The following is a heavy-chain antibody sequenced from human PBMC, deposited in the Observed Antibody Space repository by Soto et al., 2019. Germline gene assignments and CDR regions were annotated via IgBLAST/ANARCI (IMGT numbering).Heavy chain of an antibody. D-gene: IGHD6-19*01. CDR2: IYPGDSET. CDR1: GYRFTTYW. J-gene: IGHJ2*01. CDR3: ARHLGVTVAGTRWYFDL. V-gene: IGHV5-51*01. Sequence: RESLKISCEGSGYRFTTYWIGWVRQMPGKGLEWMGIIYPGDSETRYNPSFQGHVTISADKSNNTTYLQWTSLKASDTATYYCARHLGVTVAGTRWYFDLWGRGTLVTVSS.